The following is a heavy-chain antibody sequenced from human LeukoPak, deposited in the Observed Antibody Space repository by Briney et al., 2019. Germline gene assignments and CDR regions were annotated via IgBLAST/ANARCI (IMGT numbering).Heavy chain of an antibody. V-gene: IGHV3-53*01. Sequence: GGSLRLSCAASGFTFSSYAMSWVRQAPGKGLEWVSVIYSGGSTYYADSVKGRFTISRDNSKNTLYLQMNSLRAEDTAVYYCAREGGSGCFDYWGQGTLVTVSS. CDR3: AREGGSGCFDY. J-gene: IGHJ4*02. CDR1: GFTFSSYA. CDR2: IYSGGST. D-gene: IGHD5-12*01.